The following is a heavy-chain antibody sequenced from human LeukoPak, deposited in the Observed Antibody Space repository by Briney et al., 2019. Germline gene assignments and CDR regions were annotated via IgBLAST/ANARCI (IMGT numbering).Heavy chain of an antibody. CDR3: AREYYYDSSAWGAFDI. CDR1: GYTFTGYY. D-gene: IGHD3-22*01. V-gene: IGHV1-2*06. Sequence: GASVKVSCKASGYTFTGYYMHWVRQAPGQGLEWMGRINPNSGGTNYAQKFQGRVTMTRDTSISTAYMELNSLRAEDTAVYYCAREYYYDSSAWGAFDIWGQGTMVTVSS. J-gene: IGHJ3*02. CDR2: INPNSGGT.